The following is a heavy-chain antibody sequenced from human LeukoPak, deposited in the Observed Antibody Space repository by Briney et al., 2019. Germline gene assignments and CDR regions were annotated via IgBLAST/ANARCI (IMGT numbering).Heavy chain of an antibody. CDR1: GVTFSSYA. Sequence: GGSLRLSCAASGVTFSSYAMHWVRQAPGKGLESVSVISPDGASTHYANSVKGRFTISRDNSKNTLHLQMGSLRVEDMAVYYCARESIGDYDYWGQGTLVTVSS. V-gene: IGHV3-64*01. CDR2: ISPDGAST. J-gene: IGHJ4*02. D-gene: IGHD4-17*01. CDR3: ARESIGDYDY.